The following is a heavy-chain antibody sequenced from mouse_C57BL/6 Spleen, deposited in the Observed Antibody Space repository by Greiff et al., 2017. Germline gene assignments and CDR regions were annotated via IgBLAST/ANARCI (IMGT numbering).Heavy chain of an antibody. J-gene: IGHJ3*01. V-gene: IGHV5-4*03. D-gene: IGHD1-1*01. Sequence: DVMLVESGGGLVKPGGSLKLSCAASGFTFSSYAMSWVRQTPEKRLEWVATISDGGSYTYYPDNVKGRFTISRDNAKNNLYLQMSHLKSEDTAMYYCARRGLYGSSYPFAYWGQGTLVTVSA. CDR2: ISDGGSYT. CDR3: ARRGLYGSSYPFAY. CDR1: GFTFSSYA.